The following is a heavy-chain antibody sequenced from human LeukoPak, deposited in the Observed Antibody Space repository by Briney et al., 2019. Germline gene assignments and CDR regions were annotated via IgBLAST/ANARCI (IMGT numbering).Heavy chain of an antibody. D-gene: IGHD6-19*01. J-gene: IGHJ4*02. CDR1: GFTFSSYE. V-gene: IGHV3-48*03. Sequence: PGGSLRLSCAASGFTFSSYEMNWVRQAPGKGLEWVSYISSSGSTIYYADSVKGRFTIFRDNAKNSLYLQMNSLRAEDTAVYYCARDSAVAGDYWGQGALVTVSS. CDR2: ISSSGSTI. CDR3: ARDSAVAGDY.